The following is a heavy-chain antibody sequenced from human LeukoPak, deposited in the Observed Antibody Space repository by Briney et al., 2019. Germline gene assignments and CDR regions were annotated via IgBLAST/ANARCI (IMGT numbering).Heavy chain of an antibody. Sequence: SETLSLTCTVSGGSISSYYWSWMRQPPGKGLEWIGYIYYSGSTNYNPSLKSRVTISVDTSKNQFSLKLSSVTAADTAVYYCARVRGQGPWFGESPLDAFDIWGQGTMVTVSS. CDR3: ARVRGQGPWFGESPLDAFDI. CDR1: GGSISSYY. CDR2: IYYSGST. J-gene: IGHJ3*02. V-gene: IGHV4-59*01. D-gene: IGHD3-10*01.